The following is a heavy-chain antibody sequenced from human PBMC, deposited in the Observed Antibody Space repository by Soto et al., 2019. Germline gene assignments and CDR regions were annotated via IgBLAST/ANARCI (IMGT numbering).Heavy chain of an antibody. CDR3: VMVDNYVTPTPQDV. CDR2: ISPYTGNT. CDR1: GYIFVNYG. D-gene: IGHD3-16*01. Sequence: QVQLVQSGDEVKKPGASVKVSCKASGYIFVNYGIAWVRKAPGQGLEWMGWISPYTGNTHSASKVQGRLTMTTDTSTSTDYMDLGSLTSDDTAVYYCVMVDNYVTPTPQDVWGQGTTVTVSS. V-gene: IGHV1-18*01. J-gene: IGHJ6*02.